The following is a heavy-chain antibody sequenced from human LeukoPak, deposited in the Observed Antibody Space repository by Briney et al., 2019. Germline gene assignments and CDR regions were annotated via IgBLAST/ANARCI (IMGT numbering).Heavy chain of an antibody. Sequence: PSETLSLTCAVYGGSFSGYYWSWIRQPPGKGLEWIGEINHSGSTNYNPSLKSRVTISVGTSKNQFSLKLSSVTAADTAVYYCARVVPAANYYYYMDVWGKGTTVTISS. D-gene: IGHD2-2*01. CDR2: INHSGST. J-gene: IGHJ6*03. CDR1: GGSFSGYY. CDR3: ARVVPAANYYYYMDV. V-gene: IGHV4-34*01.